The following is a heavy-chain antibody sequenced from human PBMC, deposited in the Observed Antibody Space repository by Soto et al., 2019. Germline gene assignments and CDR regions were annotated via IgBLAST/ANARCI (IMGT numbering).Heavy chain of an antibody. Sequence: LSLTCAVYGGSFSGYYWSWIRQPPGKGLEWIGEINHSGSTNYNPSLKSRVTISVDTSKNQFSLKLSSVTAADTAVYYCARGRIYGMDVWGQGTTVTVS. CDR2: INHSGST. CDR1: GGSFSGYY. J-gene: IGHJ6*02. V-gene: IGHV4-34*01. CDR3: ARGRIYGMDV.